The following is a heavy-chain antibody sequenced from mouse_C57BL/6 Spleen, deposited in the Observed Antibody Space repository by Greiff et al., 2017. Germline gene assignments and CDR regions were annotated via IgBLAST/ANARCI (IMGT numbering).Heavy chain of an antibody. Sequence: VQLQQSGPELVKPGASVKISCKASGYTFTDYYMNWVKQSHGKSLEWIGDINPNNGGTSYNQKFKGKATLTVDKSSSTAYMELRSLTSEDSAVXYCARSNYGFDYWGRGTTLTVSS. J-gene: IGHJ2*01. V-gene: IGHV1-26*01. CDR2: INPNNGGT. CDR1: GYTFTDYY. CDR3: ARSNYGFDY. D-gene: IGHD1-1*01.